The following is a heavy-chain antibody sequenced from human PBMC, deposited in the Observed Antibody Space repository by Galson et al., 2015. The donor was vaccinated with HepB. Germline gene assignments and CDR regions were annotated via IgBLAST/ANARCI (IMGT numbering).Heavy chain of an antibody. V-gene: IGHV5-51*03. Sequence: QSGAEVKKPGESLKISCRGSGYRFASYWIGWVRQMPGKGLEWMGMIYPGDSATKYSPSFQGQVTISADKSINTAYLQWISLKASDTAIYYCARRGGYDLAWFDPWGQGTLVTVSS. CDR2: IYPGDSAT. CDR1: GYRFASYW. J-gene: IGHJ5*02. CDR3: ARRGGYDLAWFDP. D-gene: IGHD5-12*01.